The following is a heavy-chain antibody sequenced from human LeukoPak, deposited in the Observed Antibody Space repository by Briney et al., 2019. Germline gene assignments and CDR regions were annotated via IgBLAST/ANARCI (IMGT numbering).Heavy chain of an antibody. D-gene: IGHD6-13*01. CDR2: IYSDGST. V-gene: IGHV3-53*01. CDR3: ARDRNSFGIASNSWSRDGFDI. J-gene: IGHJ3*02. Sequence: LTGGSLRLSCAASGFTLSSYAMTWVRQAPGKGLEWVSVIYSDGSTYYIDSVKGRFTISRDNSKNTLYLQMNNVRPEDTAVYYCARDRNSFGIASNSWSRDGFDIWGQGTMVTVSS. CDR1: GFTLSSYA.